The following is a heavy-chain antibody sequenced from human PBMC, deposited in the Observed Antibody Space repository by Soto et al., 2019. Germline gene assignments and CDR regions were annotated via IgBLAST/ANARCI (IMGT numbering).Heavy chain of an antibody. CDR1: GYTFTGYY. V-gene: IGHV1-2*04. D-gene: IGHD2-15*01. CDR3: ARGLGDCSGGSCYIPTFDY. CDR2: INPNSGGT. Sequence: ASVKVSCKASGYTFTGYYMHWVRQAPGQGLEWMGWINPNSGGTNYAQKFQGWVTMTRDTSISTAYMELSRLRSDDTAVYYCARGLGDCSGGSCYIPTFDYWGQGTLVTVSS. J-gene: IGHJ4*02.